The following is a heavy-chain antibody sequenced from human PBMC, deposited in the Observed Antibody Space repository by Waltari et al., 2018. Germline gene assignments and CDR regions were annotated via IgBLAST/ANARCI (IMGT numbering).Heavy chain of an antibody. CDR1: GGSISSSSYY. Sequence: QLQLQESGPGLVKPSETLSLTCTVSGGSISSSSYYWGWIRQPPGKGLEWIGSIYYSGRTYYNPSLKSRVTISVDTSKNQFSLKLSSVTAADTAVYYCASNRKRITIFGVVIDQYYFDYWGQGTLVTVSS. CDR3: ASNRKRITIFGVVIDQYYFDY. D-gene: IGHD3-3*01. J-gene: IGHJ4*02. CDR2: IYYSGRT. V-gene: IGHV4-39*07.